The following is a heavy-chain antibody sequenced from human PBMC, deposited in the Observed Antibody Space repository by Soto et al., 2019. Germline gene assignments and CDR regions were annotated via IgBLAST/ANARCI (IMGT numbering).Heavy chain of an antibody. CDR1: GFTFSTYS. CDR3: ARVGRYSSGCHDC. V-gene: IGHV3-21*01. J-gene: IGHJ4*02. D-gene: IGHD6-19*01. CDR2: ISSSSSYI. Sequence: LRLSCAASGFTFSTYSMNWVRQAPGKGLEWVSSISSSSSYIYYADSVKGRFTISRDNAKNSLYLQMNSLRAEDTAVYYCARVGRYSSGCHDCWGQGTRITSPQ.